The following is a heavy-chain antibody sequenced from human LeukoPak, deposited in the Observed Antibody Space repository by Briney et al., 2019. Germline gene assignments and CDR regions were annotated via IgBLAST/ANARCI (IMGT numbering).Heavy chain of an antibody. J-gene: IGHJ4*02. Sequence: SETLSLTCAVYGGSFSGYYWAWIRQPPGKGLEWIGSIYYSGSPHYNPSLKSRVTISVDTSKNQFSLTLSSVTAADTAVYYCARHSDSGTYYSPPDFWGQGTLVTVSS. CDR3: ARHSDSGTYYSPPDF. CDR1: GGSFSGYY. V-gene: IGHV4-39*01. CDR2: IYYSGSP. D-gene: IGHD3-10*01.